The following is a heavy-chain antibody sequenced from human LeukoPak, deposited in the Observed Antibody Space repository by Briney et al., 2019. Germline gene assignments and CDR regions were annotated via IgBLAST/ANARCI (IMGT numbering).Heavy chain of an antibody. V-gene: IGHV1-69*13. D-gene: IGHD2-15*01. Sequence: ASVTVSCKASGGTFSSYAISWVRQAPGQGLEWMGGIIPIFGTANYAQKFQGRVTITADESTSTAYMELSSLRSEDTAVYYCARSGGSCCNWFDPWGQGTLVTVSS. CDR1: GGTFSSYA. CDR2: IIPIFGTA. CDR3: ARSGGSCCNWFDP. J-gene: IGHJ5*02.